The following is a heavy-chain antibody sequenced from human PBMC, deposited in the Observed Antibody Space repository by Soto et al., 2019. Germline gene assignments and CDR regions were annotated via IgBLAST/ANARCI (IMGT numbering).Heavy chain of an antibody. CDR3: ARHEERYYFDY. J-gene: IGHJ4*02. CDR2: IYYSGST. CDR1: GGSISSSSYY. Sequence: TLSLTCTVSGGSISSSSYYWGWIRQPPGKGLEWIGSIYYSGSTYYNPSLKSRVTISVDTSKNQFSLKLSSVTAADTAVYYCARHEERYYFDYWGQGTLVTVS. D-gene: IGHD1-1*01. V-gene: IGHV4-39*01.